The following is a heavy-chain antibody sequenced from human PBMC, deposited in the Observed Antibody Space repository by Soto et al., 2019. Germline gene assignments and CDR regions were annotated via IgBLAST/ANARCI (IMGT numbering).Heavy chain of an antibody. V-gene: IGHV1-58*01. D-gene: IGHD4-4*01. CDR2: IVVGSGNT. Sequence: SVKVSCKASGFTFTSSAVQWVRQARGQRLEWVGWIVVGSGNTNYPQKFQERVTITRDMSTSTAYMELSSLRSEDTAVYYCAAVPRYSSYLGFYYDGMDVWGQGTTVTVSS. J-gene: IGHJ6*02. CDR3: AAVPRYSSYLGFYYDGMDV. CDR1: GFTFTSSA.